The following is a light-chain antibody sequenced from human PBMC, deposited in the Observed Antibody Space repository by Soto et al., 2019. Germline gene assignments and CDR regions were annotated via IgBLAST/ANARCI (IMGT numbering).Light chain of an antibody. CDR3: GTWDSSLSAYCV. J-gene: IGLJ1*01. CDR2: DNN. Sequence: QSVLTQPPSVSAAPGQKVTISCSGSSSNIGNNYVSWYQQLPGTAPKLLIYDNNKRPSGIPDRFSGSKSGTSATLGITGLPTWYQADYYCGTWDSSLSAYCVFATGTKVT. V-gene: IGLV1-51*01. CDR1: SSNIGNNY.